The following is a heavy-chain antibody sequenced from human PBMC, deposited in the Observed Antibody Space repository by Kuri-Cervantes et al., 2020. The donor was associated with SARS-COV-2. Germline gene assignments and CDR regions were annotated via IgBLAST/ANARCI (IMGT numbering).Heavy chain of an antibody. J-gene: IGHJ5*02. CDR2: IQRDGSGK. CDR3: AKDRPPPYSSGWDLNWFDP. V-gene: IGHV3-7*01. Sequence: GESLKTSCAASGFTFSSYWMSWVRQAPGKGLEWVANIQRDGSGKYYVDSVKGRFTITRDNAKNSLYLQMNSLRAEYTAVYYCAKDRPPPYSSGWDLNWFDPWGQGTLVTVSS. CDR1: GFTFSSYW. D-gene: IGHD6-19*01.